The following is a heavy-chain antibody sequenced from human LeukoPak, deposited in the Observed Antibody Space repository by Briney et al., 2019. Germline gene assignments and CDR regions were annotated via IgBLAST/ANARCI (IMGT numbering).Heavy chain of an antibody. D-gene: IGHD3-10*01. J-gene: IGHJ4*02. CDR2: IYYSGST. CDR3: ARHADGWGFFDY. V-gene: IGHV4-39*01. Sequence: PSDTLSLTCTVSGDSISSHSYFWGWIRQPPGKGLEWIGSIYYSGSTYYNPSLKSRVTISVDTSKNQFSLKLSSVTAADTAVYYCARHADGWGFFDYWGQGTLVTVSS. CDR1: GDSISSHSYF.